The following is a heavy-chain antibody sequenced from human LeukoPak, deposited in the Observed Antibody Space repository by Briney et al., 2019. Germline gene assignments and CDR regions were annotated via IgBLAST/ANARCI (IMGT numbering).Heavy chain of an antibody. CDR2: IKQDGSEK. D-gene: IGHD2-2*01. V-gene: IGHV3-7*01. Sequence: PGGSLRLSCAASGFTFSSYWMSWVRQAPGKGLEWVANIKQDGSEKYYVDSVKGRFTISRDNAKNSLYLQMNSLRAEDTAVYYCARGYCSSTSSYGYYYYYGMDVWGQGTTVTVSS. CDR1: GFTFSSYW. J-gene: IGHJ6*02. CDR3: ARGYCSSTSSYGYYYYYGMDV.